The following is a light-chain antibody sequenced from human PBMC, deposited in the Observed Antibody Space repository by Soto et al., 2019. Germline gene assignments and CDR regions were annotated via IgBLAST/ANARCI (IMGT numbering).Light chain of an antibody. V-gene: IGLV1-44*01. CDR2: SNN. CDR1: SSNIGNNI. CDR3: AAWDDNLNGAV. Sequence: QSVPTQPPSTSGTPGQWVSISCSGSSSNIGNNIVNWYQQLPGMAPKLLIFSNNQRPSGVPDRFSGSKSGTSASLAISGLQSEDEGDYYCAAWDDNLNGAVFGGGTQLTVL. J-gene: IGLJ7*01.